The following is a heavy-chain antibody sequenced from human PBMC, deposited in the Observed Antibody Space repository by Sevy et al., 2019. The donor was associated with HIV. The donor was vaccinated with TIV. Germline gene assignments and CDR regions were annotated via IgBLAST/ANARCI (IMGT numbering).Heavy chain of an antibody. V-gene: IGHV3-15*01. CDR1: GFTFSNAW. J-gene: IGHJ4*02. CDR2: IKSKTDGGTT. Sequence: GGSLRLSCAASGFTFSNAWMSWVRQAPGKGLEWVGRIKSKTDGGTTDYAAHVKGRLTISREDSKKTMYLQMNSVKTDNTVIYYYTTDSKKRGLSALLDYWGQGTLVTVSS. CDR3: TTDSKKRGLSALLDY. D-gene: IGHD3-10*01.